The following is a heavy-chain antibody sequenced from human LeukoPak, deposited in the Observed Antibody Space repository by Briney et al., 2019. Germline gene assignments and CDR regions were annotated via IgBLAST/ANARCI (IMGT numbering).Heavy chain of an antibody. V-gene: IGHV3-30*04. D-gene: IGHD1-26*01. CDR3: AKWVSGELH. Sequence: PGGSLRLSCAASGFTFSSYAMHWVRQAPGKGLEWVAIISYDGSYKSNADSVKGRFTISRDNSKNTLYLQMNSLRAEDTAVYYCAKWVSGELHWGQGTLVTVSS. J-gene: IGHJ4*02. CDR2: ISYDGSYK. CDR1: GFTFSSYA.